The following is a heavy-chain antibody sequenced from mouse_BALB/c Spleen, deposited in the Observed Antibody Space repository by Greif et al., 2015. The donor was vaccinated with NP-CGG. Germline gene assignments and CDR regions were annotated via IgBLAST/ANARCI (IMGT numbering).Heavy chain of an antibody. CDR1: GFTFSSYT. CDR2: INSGGIYT. CDR3: TREGNYYFDY. Sequence: EVMLVESGGGLVKPGGSLKLSCAASGFTFSSYTMSWVRQTPEKRLEWVATINSGGIYTFYPDSVKGRFTISRDIAKNTLYLQISSLMSEDTAMYYCTREGNYYFDYWGQGTTLTVSS. D-gene: IGHD2-1*01. V-gene: IGHV5-6-4*01. J-gene: IGHJ2*01.